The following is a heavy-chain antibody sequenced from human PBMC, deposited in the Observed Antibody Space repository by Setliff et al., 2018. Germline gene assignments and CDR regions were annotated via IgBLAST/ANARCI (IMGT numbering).Heavy chain of an antibody. V-gene: IGHV4-34*01. D-gene: IGHD2-21*01. Sequence: PSETLSLTCAASGGTFSYYYWTWIRQSPGKGLEWIGEINHTGSTKYNPSLNSRLTISVDTSKDQFSLNLRSVTAADTVVYYCARGLEGEDYFYYMDVWGKGNTVTVS. J-gene: IGHJ6*03. CDR1: GGTFSYYY. CDR3: ARGLEGEDYFYYMDV. CDR2: INHTGST.